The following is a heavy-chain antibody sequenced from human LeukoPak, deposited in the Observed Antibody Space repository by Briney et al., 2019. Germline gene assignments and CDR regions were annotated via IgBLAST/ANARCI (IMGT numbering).Heavy chain of an antibody. J-gene: IGHJ5*02. Sequence: ASVKVSCKASGYTFTSYYMHWVRQAPGQGLEWMGIINPSGGSTSYAQKFQGRITMTRDTSTSTVYMELSSLRSEDTAVYYCARDRRIDCSGGSCYRTIDPWGQGTLVTVSS. V-gene: IGHV1-46*01. D-gene: IGHD2-15*01. CDR2: INPSGGST. CDR1: GYTFTSYY. CDR3: ARDRRIDCSGGSCYRTIDP.